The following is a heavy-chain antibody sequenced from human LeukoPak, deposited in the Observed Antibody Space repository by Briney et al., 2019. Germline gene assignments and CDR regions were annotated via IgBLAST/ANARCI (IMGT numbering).Heavy chain of an antibody. J-gene: IGHJ1*01. D-gene: IGHD1-26*01. CDR2: ISGSGGST. V-gene: IGHV3-23*01. CDR1: GFTFSSYA. Sequence: PGGSLRLSRAASGFTFSSYAMSWVRQAPGKGLEWVSAISGSGGSTYYADSVKGRFTISRDNSKNTLYLQMNGLRAEDTAVYYCAKDPELLTRGEYFQHWGQGTLVTVSS. CDR3: AKDPELLTRGEYFQH.